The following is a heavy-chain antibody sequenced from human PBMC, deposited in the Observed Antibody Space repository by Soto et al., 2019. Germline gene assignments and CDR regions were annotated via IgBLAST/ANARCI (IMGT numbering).Heavy chain of an antibody. CDR1: GGSISSSSYY. Sequence: PSETLSLTCTVSGGSISSSSYYWGWIRQPPGKGLEWIGSIYYSGSTYYNPSLKSRVTISVDTSKNQFSLKLSSVTAADTAVYYCARGYCSSTSCYIWDNWFDPWGQGTLVT. CDR3: ARGYCSSTSCYIWDNWFDP. D-gene: IGHD2-2*02. V-gene: IGHV4-39*01. CDR2: IYYSGST. J-gene: IGHJ5*02.